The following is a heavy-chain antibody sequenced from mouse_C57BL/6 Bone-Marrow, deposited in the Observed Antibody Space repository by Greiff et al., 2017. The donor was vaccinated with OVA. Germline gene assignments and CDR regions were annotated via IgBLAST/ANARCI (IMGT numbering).Heavy chain of an antibody. CDR3: TAYSSAWFAY. CDR1: GFTFSNYW. D-gene: IGHD2-5*01. J-gene: IGHJ3*01. V-gene: IGHV6-3*01. CDR2: IRLKSGNYAT. Sequence: EVKLQESGGGLVQPGGSMKLSCVASGFTFSNYWMNWVRQSPEKGLEWVAQIRLKSGNYATHYAVSVKGRFTISRDDSKSSVYLQMTNIRAEDTGIYYCTAYSSAWFAYWGQGTLVTVSA.